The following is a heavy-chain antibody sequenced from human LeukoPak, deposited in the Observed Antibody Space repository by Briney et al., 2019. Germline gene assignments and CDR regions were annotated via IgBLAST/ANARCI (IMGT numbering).Heavy chain of an antibody. Sequence: ASVKVPCKASGYTFTGYYMHWVRQAPGQGLEWMGWINPNSGGTNYAQKFQGRVTMTRDTSISTAYMELSRLRSDDTAVYYCARDDSSGYFGNYFDYWGQGTLVTVSS. D-gene: IGHD3-22*01. CDR3: ARDDSSGYFGNYFDY. V-gene: IGHV1-2*02. CDR2: INPNSGGT. CDR1: GYTFTGYY. J-gene: IGHJ4*02.